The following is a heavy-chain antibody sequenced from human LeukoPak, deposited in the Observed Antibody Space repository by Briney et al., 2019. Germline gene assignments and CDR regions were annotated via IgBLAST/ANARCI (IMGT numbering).Heavy chain of an antibody. Sequence: PSETLSLTCAVYGGSFSGYYWSWIRQPPGKGLEWIGEINHSGSTNYNPSLKSRVTISVDTSKNQFSLKLSSVTAADTAVYYCARWEQLVPFDYWGQGTLVTVSS. CDR2: INHSGST. V-gene: IGHV4-34*01. CDR3: ARWEQLVPFDY. D-gene: IGHD6-13*01. CDR1: GGSFSGYY. J-gene: IGHJ4*02.